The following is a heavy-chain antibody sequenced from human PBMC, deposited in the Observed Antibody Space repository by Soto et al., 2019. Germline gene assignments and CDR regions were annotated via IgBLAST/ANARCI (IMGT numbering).Heavy chain of an antibody. CDR2: ISAAGDP. CDR1: GFTFRNYD. J-gene: IGHJ6*02. CDR3: ARTDRDFYGLDV. Sequence: EVQLVESGGGLVQPGGSLRLSCEASGFTFRNYDMHWVRQGTGKGLEWVSGISAAGDPDYADSVEGRFTISRENAQNSFFLQMHSLRVGATAVYYCARTDRDFYGLDVWGQGTTVIVSS. V-gene: IGHV3-13*05.